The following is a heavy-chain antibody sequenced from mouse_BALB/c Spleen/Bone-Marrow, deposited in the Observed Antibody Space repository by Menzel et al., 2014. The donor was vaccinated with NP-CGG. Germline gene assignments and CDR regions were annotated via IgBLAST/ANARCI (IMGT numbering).Heavy chain of an antibody. CDR2: IWAGGST. Sequence: QVQLQQSGPGLVAPSQSLSITCTVSGFSLTSYGVHWVRQPPGKGLEWLGVIWAGGSTDYNSALMSRLSISKDNSKSQVFLEMNSLQTDDTAMYYCARDESGSCGDYWGQGTSVTVSS. CDR3: ARDESGSCGDY. CDR1: GFSLTSYG. D-gene: IGHD1-1*02. V-gene: IGHV2-9*02. J-gene: IGHJ4*01.